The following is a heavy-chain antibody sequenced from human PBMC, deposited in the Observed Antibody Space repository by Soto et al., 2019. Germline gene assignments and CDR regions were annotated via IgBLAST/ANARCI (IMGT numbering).Heavy chain of an antibody. CDR1: GFKFSNYA. Sequence: ESLKISCAASGFKFSNYAMSWVRQAPGKGLEWVSLISATGGGTYYADSVKGRFTISRDNSHNTLYLQVHSLTAEDTAGYYCAKDRRAGGNPAFYFAFWGQGAQVTVSS. V-gene: IGHV3-23*01. CDR2: ISATGGGT. D-gene: IGHD3-16*01. CDR3: AKDRRAGGNPAFYFAF. J-gene: IGHJ4*02.